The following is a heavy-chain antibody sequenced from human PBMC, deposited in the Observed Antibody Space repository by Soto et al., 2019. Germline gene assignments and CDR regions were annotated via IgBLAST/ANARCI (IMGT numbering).Heavy chain of an antibody. CDR3: ARHWITMVRGVCHFDY. CDR2: IYYSGST. J-gene: IGHJ4*02. V-gene: IGHV4-39*01. Sequence: SETLSLTCTVSGGSFSSSSYYWGWIRQPPGKGLEWIGSIYYSGSTYYNPSLKSRVAMSVDPSKNQFSLKLISVTAADTAVYYCARHWITMVRGVCHFDYWGQGTLVTVSS. CDR1: GGSFSSSSYY. D-gene: IGHD3-10*01.